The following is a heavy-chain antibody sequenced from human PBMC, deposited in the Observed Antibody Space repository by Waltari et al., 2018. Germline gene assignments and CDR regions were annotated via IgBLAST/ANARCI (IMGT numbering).Heavy chain of an antibody. D-gene: IGHD2-2*01. Sequence: EVRLVEYGGGLVEPGGSLRLSCGASVFTFSRYWMSWVRQTQGKELEWVANINYDGSQKYYVDSVKGRFTISRDNAKNSVYLQMNSLRVEDTAVYYCAKSRGFEYWGQGTLITVSS. J-gene: IGHJ4*02. CDR2: INYDGSQK. CDR3: AKSRGFEY. CDR1: VFTFSRYW. V-gene: IGHV3-7*01.